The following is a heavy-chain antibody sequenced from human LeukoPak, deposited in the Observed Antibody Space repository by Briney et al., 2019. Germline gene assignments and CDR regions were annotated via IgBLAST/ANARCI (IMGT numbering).Heavy chain of an antibody. Sequence: ASVKVSCKTSGYSFTSQDMHWVRQAPGQRLEWVGCISPDNGNAQYSQEFQCRVPITRDTSARTAYMELSSLRSEDMAVYYCTLYNFWGQGTLVTVSS. J-gene: IGHJ4*02. V-gene: IGHV1-3*03. CDR2: ISPDNGNA. D-gene: IGHD2-2*02. CDR1: GYSFTSQD. CDR3: TLYNF.